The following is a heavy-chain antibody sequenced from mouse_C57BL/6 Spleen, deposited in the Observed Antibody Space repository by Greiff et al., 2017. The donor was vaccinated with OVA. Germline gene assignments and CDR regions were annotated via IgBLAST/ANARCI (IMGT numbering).Heavy chain of an antibody. CDR1: GYAFTNYL. Sequence: LVESGAELVRPGTSVKVSCKASGYAFTNYLIEWVKQRPGQGLEWIGVINPGSGGTNYNEKFKGKATLTADKSSSTAYMQLSSLTSEDAAVYFCARSLYDGYPAYWGQGTLVTVSA. CDR2: INPGSGGT. D-gene: IGHD2-3*01. CDR3: ARSLYDGYPAY. J-gene: IGHJ3*01. V-gene: IGHV1-54*01.